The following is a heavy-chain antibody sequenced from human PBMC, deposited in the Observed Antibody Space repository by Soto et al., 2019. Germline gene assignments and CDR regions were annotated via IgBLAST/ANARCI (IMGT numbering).Heavy chain of an antibody. CDR3: ASRGYSSSWYYGFDY. Sequence: SETLSLTCAVYGGSFSGYYWSWIRQPPGKGLEWIGEINHSGSTNYNPSLKSRVTISVDTSKNQFSLKLSSVTAADTAVYYCASRGYSSSWYYGFDYWGQGTLVTVSS. CDR1: GGSFSGYY. J-gene: IGHJ4*02. V-gene: IGHV4-34*01. D-gene: IGHD6-13*01. CDR2: INHSGST.